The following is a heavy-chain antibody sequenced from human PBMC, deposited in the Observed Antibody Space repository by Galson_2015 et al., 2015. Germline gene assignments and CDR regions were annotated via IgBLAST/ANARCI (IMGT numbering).Heavy chain of an antibody. V-gene: IGHV5-51*01. D-gene: IGHD3-22*01. CDR3: AILALYYYDSSGPGNAFDI. J-gene: IGHJ3*02. CDR2: IYPGDSDT. CDR1: GYSFTSYW. Sequence: QSGAEVKKPGESLKISCKGSGYSFTSYWIGWVRQMPGKGLEWMGNIYPGDSDTRYSPSFQGQVTIAAYKSISTAYLQWSSLKASDADMYYCAILALYYYDSSGPGNAFDISGHGTMVTVSS.